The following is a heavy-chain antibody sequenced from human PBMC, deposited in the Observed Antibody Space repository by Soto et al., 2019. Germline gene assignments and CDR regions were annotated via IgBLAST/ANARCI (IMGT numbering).Heavy chain of an antibody. Sequence: TLSLTCTVSGGSVSSGSYYWSWIRQPPGKGLELIGYIYYSGSTNYNPSLKSRVTISVDTSKNQFSLKLSSVTAADTAVYYCASDRDTAMVSNFYYGMHXWGQVTTFTVS. CDR2: IYYSGST. CDR1: GGSVSSGSYY. J-gene: IGHJ6*02. V-gene: IGHV4-61*01. D-gene: IGHD5-18*01. CDR3: ASDRDTAMVSNFYYGMHX.